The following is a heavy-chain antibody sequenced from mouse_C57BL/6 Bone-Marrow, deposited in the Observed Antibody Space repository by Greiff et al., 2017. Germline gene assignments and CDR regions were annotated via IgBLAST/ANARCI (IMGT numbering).Heavy chain of an antibody. J-gene: IGHJ2*01. V-gene: IGHV14-4*01. D-gene: IGHD1-1*01. CDR3: TTWNLLLRYLDY. CDR1: GFNIKDDY. CDR2: IDPENGDT. Sequence: EVQLQQYGAELVRPGASVKLSCTASGFNIKDDYMHWVKQRPEQGLEWIGWIDPENGDTEYASKFQGKATITADTSSNTAYLQLSSLTSEDTAVYYCTTWNLLLRYLDYWGQGTTLTVSS.